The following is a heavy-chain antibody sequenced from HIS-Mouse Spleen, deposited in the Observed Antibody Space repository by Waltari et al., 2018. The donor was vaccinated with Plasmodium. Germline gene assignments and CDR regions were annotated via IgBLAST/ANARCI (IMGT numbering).Heavy chain of an antibody. Sequence: EVQLVESGGGLVQPGRSLRLSCAASGFTFDGYAINWVRQAPGKGLEWVSCISWNSGSIGYADSVKGRFTISRDNAKNSLYLQMNSLRAEDTALYYCAKARGSSSAFDIWGQGTMVTVSS. J-gene: IGHJ3*02. CDR1: GFTFDGYA. CDR2: ISWNSGSI. V-gene: IGHV3-9*01. CDR3: AKARGSSSAFDI. D-gene: IGHD6-6*01.